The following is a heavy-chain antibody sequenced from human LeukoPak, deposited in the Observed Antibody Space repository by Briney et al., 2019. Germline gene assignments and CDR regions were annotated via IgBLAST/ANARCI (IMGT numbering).Heavy chain of an antibody. D-gene: IGHD2-21*01. CDR2: IYSDLRRI. J-gene: IGHJ4*02. Sequence: PGGSLRLSCAASGFTFSDYWLHWVRQAQGQGLEWVARIYSDLRRIKYADSVKGRFTISRDNAKNTLYLQMNALRVEDTAVYYCATSPVISRDWGQGTLVTVSS. CDR3: ATSPVISRD. CDR1: GFTFSDYW. V-gene: IGHV3-74*03.